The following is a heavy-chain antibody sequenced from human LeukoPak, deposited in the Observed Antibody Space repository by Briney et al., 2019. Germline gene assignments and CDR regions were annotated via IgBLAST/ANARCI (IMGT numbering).Heavy chain of an antibody. CDR2: VYHSGST. CDR1: GYSISSGYY. J-gene: IGHJ3*01. Sequence: SETLSLTCTVSGYSISSGYYWGWIRQPPGKGLEWIGSVYHSGSTYYNPSLKSRVTISVDTSKNQFSLKLSSVTAADTSVYYCARHHAQPGPFDVWGQGTMVTVSS. CDR3: ARHHAQPGPFDV. V-gene: IGHV4-38-2*02. D-gene: IGHD2-2*01.